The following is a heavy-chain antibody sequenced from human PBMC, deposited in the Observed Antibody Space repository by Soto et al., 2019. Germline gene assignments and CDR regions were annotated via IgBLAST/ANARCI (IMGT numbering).Heavy chain of an antibody. D-gene: IGHD1-26*01. J-gene: IGHJ4*02. CDR1: GGTFSSYA. CDR3: ARAVEHEKYYFEC. V-gene: IGHV1-69*13. CDR2: IIPIFGTA. Sequence: EASVNVSCKASGGTFSSYAISWVRQAPGQGLEWMGGIIPIFGTANYAQKFQGRVTITADESTSTAYMELSSLRSEDTAVYYCARAVEHEKYYFECWSKGNMVSVSA.